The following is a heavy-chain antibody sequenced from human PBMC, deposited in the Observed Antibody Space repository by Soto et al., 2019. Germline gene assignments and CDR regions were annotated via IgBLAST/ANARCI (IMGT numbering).Heavy chain of an antibody. CDR2: ISTNGGST. V-gene: IGHV3-64D*06. Sequence: PGGSLRLSCSASGFTFSSYAMHWVRQAPGKGLEYVSSISTNGGSTHYADYVKGRFTISRDNSKNTQNQQISSLKANDTTVYYCVKGEYYYDSSGYYPFDYWGQGT. CDR3: VKGEYYYDSSGYYPFDY. CDR1: GFTFSSYA. J-gene: IGHJ4*02. D-gene: IGHD3-22*01.